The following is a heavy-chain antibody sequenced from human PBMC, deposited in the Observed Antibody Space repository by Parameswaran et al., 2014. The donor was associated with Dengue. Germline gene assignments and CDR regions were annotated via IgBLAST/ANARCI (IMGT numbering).Heavy chain of an antibody. CDR2: ISSTSVYI. CDR3: ARDRVVGAIADAFHI. J-gene: IGHJ3*02. Sequence: VRQAPGKGLEWISSISSTSVYIYYADSVKGRFTISRDNAKNSLYLQMNSLRAEDTAVYYCARDRVVGAIADAFHIWGQGTTVTVSS. D-gene: IGHD2-15*01. V-gene: IGHV3-21*01.